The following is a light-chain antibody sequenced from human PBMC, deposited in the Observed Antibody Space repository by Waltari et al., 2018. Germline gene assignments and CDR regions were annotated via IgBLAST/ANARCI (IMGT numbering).Light chain of an antibody. CDR1: SSDVGAYNY. Sequence: QSALTQPASVSGSLGQSITISCTGTSSDVGAYNYVSWYQQHPGKAPRLMIYDVSKRPSVVSNRFSGSKSGNTAALTSSGLQAEDEADYYCSSWTSSSTLPVVFGGGTKLSVL. J-gene: IGLJ2*01. CDR2: DVS. CDR3: SSWTSSSTLPVV. V-gene: IGLV2-14*03.